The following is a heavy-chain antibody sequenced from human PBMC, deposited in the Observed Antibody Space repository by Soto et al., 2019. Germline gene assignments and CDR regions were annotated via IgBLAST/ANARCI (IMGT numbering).Heavy chain of an antibody. J-gene: IGHJ4*02. D-gene: IGHD1-26*01. CDR2: TYYRSKWYN. V-gene: IGHV6-1*01. CDR1: GDSVSSNSAG. CDR3: ARDLGTYFDY. Sequence: SQTLSLTCAISGDSVSSNSAGWSWFRQSPSRGLEWLGRTYYRSKWYNDYAVSVKSRITINPDTSKNQFSLQLNSVTPEDTAVYFCARDLGTYFDYWGQGTLVTVSS.